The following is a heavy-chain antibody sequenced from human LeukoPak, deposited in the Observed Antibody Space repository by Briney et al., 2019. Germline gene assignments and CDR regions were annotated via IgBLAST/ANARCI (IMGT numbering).Heavy chain of an antibody. D-gene: IGHD3-10*01. Sequence: ASVKVSCKASGYTFTSYDINWLRQATGQGLEWMGWMNPNSDNTGYAQKFQGRVTMTRNTSISTAYMELSSLRSEDTAVYYCARGPSGADTYYMDVWGKGTTVTVSS. CDR1: GYTFTSYD. CDR3: ARGPSGADTYYMDV. CDR2: MNPNSDNT. V-gene: IGHV1-8*01. J-gene: IGHJ6*03.